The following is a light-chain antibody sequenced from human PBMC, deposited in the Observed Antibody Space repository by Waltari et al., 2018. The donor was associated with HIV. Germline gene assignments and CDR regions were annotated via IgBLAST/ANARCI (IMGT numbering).Light chain of an antibody. V-gene: IGLV2-14*01. J-gene: IGLJ1*01. CDR3: SSYTSSSTLDV. Sequence: QSALTQPAYVSGSHGQSISISCTGNSSDVGGYNYVSWYQQHPGKAPKLMIYEVSNRPSGVSNRFSGSKSGNTASLTISGLQAEDESDYYCSSYTSSSTLDVFGTGTKVTVL. CDR1: SSDVGGYNY. CDR2: EVS.